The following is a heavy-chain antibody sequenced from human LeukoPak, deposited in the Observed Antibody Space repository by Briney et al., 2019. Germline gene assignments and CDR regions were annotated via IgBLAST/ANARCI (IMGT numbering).Heavy chain of an antibody. CDR2: IYQSGTT. CDR3: ARVFGGISLYH. J-gene: IGHJ5*02. D-gene: IGHD4-23*01. CDR1: LGSVKNYN. V-gene: IGHV4-4*07. Sequence: PSETLSLTCTVSLGSVKNYNWSWIRQPAGKGLGWIGRIYQSGTTSYSPSLKSRVTMSIDTSKNQFSLHRSPVSAADRGTYYCARVFGGISLYHWGQGTLVIVSS.